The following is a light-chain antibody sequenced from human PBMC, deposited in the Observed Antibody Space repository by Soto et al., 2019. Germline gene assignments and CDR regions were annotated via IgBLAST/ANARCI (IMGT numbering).Light chain of an antibody. J-gene: IGLJ2*01. CDR3: SSHAGSNTFVV. V-gene: IGLV2-8*01. CDR1: SSDVGGYNY. Sequence: QSALTQPRSVSGSPGQSVTISCTGTSSDVGGYNYVSWYQHHPGKAPKVMIYEVSKRPSGVSDRFSGSKSGNTASLTVSGLQADDEADYYCSSHAGSNTFVVFGGGTQLTVL. CDR2: EVS.